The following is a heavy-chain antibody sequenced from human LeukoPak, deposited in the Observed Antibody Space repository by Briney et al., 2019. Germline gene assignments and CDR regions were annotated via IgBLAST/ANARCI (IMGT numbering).Heavy chain of an antibody. V-gene: IGHV1-8*01. CDR3: ARNKAAMGWFDP. CDR2: MNPNSGNT. CDR1: GYTFTSFD. Sequence: GASVKVSCKASGYTFTSFDINWVRQATGQGLEWMGWMNPNSGNTGYAQKFQGRVTMTRNASISTAYMELSSLRSEDTAVYYCARNKAAMGWFDPWGQGTLVTVSS. D-gene: IGHD6-25*01. J-gene: IGHJ5*02.